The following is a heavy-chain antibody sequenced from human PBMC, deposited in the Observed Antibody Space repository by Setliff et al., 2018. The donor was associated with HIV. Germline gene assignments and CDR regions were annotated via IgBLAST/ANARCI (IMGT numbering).Heavy chain of an antibody. CDR2: ISGSGAST. V-gene: IGHV3-23*01. CDR3: ARGPALTTVTNPFDY. CDR1: GFTFNTYA. J-gene: IGHJ4*02. D-gene: IGHD4-4*01. Sequence: GGSLRLSCAASGFTFNTYAMSWVRQAPGKGLEWVSVISGSGASTFYADSVKGRFTISRDNSKSTLYLQMNGLRVEDMAVYYCARGPALTTVTNPFDYWGQGTLVTVSS.